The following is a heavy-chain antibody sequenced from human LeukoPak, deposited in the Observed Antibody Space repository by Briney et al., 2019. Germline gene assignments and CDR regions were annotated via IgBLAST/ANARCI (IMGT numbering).Heavy chain of an antibody. J-gene: IGHJ4*02. CDR3: ARDHYGDYVDY. V-gene: IGHV3-53*01. CDR2: IYSGGST. CDR1: GFTVSSNY. D-gene: IGHD4-17*01. Sequence: PGGSLRLSCAASGFTVSSNYMSWVRQALGKGLEWVSVIYSGGSTCYADSVKGRFTISRDNSKNTLYLQMNSLRAEDTAVYYCARDHYGDYVDYWGQGTLVTVSS.